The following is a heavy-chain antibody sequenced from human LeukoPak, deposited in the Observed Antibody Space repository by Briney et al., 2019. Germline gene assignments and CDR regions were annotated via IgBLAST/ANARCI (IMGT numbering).Heavy chain of an antibody. CDR2: ISNDGGGT. CDR3: AKGSSGYFVDL. J-gene: IGHJ5*02. CDR1: GFIFNNYG. D-gene: IGHD3-22*01. Sequence: GGSLRLSCAASGFIFNNYGLIWVRQAPGKGLEWVSAISNDGGGTNYADFVKGRFTISRDNSKNTLFLQMNSLRAEDTALYYCAKGSSGYFVDLWGQGTMVTVSS. V-gene: IGHV3-23*01.